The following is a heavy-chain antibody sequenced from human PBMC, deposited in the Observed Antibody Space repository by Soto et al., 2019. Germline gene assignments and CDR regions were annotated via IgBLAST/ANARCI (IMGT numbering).Heavy chain of an antibody. V-gene: IGHV3-48*01. Sequence: GGSLRLSCAASGFTFSSYSMNWVRQAPGKGLEWVSDISSSGSNIYYADSVKGRFTISRDDSKNTLFLQMNSLRAEDTAVYYCATAKLLLPWLFDYWGQGTLVTVSS. J-gene: IGHJ4*02. CDR2: ISSSGSNI. D-gene: IGHD2-15*01. CDR3: ATAKLLLPWLFDY. CDR1: GFTFSSYS.